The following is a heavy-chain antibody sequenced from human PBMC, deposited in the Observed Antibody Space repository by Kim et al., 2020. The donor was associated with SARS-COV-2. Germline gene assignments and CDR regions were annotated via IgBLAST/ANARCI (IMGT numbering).Heavy chain of an antibody. CDR2: VYQTVIG. V-gene: IGHV4-61*03. Sequence: YGHCVRQSPGGGLEWLGYVYQTVIGDYNSSLKGSLTISMDPSKSHVSLQLHAVTAADLAIYYWARRPMAATGLDYWGQGALVTVSS. CDR1: Y. CDR3: ARRPMAATGLDY. D-gene: IGHD6-6*01. J-gene: IGHJ4*02.